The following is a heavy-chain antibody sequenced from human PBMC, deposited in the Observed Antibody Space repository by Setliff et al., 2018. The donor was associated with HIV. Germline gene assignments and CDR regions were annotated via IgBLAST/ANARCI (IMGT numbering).Heavy chain of an antibody. CDR3: ARGFSGDYLFTGYLDV. V-gene: IGHV4-34*01. D-gene: IGHD3-22*01. CDR2: INHSGRT. Sequence: NPSETLSLTCAVYGGSFSDNYWSWIRQSPGKGLEWIGEINHSGRTKYSPSLRSRVSISVDTSKNQFSLKLSSVTAADTAFYYCARGFSGDYLFTGYLDVWGKGTTVTVSS. CDR1: GGSFSDNY. J-gene: IGHJ6*03.